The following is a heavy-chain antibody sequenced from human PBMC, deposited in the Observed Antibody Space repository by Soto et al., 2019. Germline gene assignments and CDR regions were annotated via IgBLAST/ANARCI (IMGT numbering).Heavy chain of an antibody. J-gene: IGHJ5*02. CDR1: GYTFTGYY. D-gene: IGHD6-6*01. CDR3: ARGRLAARPQWFDP. V-gene: IGHV1-2*04. CDR2: INPNSGGT. Sequence: GASVKVSCKASGYTFTGYYMHWVRQAPGQGLEWMGWINPNSGGTNYAQKFQGWVTMTRDTSISTAYMELSRLRSDDTAVYYCARGRLAARPQWFDPWGQGTLVTVSS.